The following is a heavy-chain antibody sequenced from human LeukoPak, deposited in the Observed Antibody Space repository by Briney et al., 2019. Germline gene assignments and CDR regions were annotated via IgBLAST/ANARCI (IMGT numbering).Heavy chain of an antibody. CDR1: GFTVSTNH. Sequence: GGSLRLSCVAFGFTVSTNHMSWVRQAPGKGLEWVSGFHDAGTTYFADAVKGRFTISRDNTKNTLFLQMNSLRAEDTAVYYCARRYDSVTYGHYMDVWGKGTTVTVSS. J-gene: IGHJ6*03. V-gene: IGHV3-53*01. CDR2: FHDAGTT. D-gene: IGHD3-10*01. CDR3: ARRYDSVTYGHYMDV.